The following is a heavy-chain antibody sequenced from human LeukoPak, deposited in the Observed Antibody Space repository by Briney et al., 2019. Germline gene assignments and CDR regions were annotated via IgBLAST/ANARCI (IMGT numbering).Heavy chain of an antibody. Sequence: GGSLRLSCGASGFXFSSYSMNWVRQAPGKGLEWVSSISSGSIYIYYADSVKGRFAISRDNAKNSLFLQMNSLRAEDSAVYYCAKEGAASAFDIWGQGSMVTVSS. CDR2: ISSGSIYI. J-gene: IGHJ3*02. CDR1: GFXFSSYS. V-gene: IGHV3-21*01. D-gene: IGHD1-26*01. CDR3: AKEGAASAFDI.